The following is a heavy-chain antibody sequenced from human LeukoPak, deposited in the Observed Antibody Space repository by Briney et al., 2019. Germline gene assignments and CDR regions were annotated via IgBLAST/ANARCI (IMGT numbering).Heavy chain of an antibody. J-gene: IGHJ4*02. CDR3: AKGGLQLWLSDFDY. Sequence: GGSLRLSCAASGFTFDDYAMHWVRQAPGKGLEWVAVISYDGSNKYYADSVKGRFTISRDNSKNTLYLQMNSLRAEDTAVYYCAKGGLQLWLSDFDYWGQGTLVTVSS. CDR1: GFTFDDYA. D-gene: IGHD5-18*01. CDR2: ISYDGSNK. V-gene: IGHV3-30*18.